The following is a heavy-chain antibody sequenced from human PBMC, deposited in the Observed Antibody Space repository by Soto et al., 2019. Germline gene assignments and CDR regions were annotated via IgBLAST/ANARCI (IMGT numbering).Heavy chain of an antibody. Sequence: QVQLVQSGAEVKKPGSSVKVSCKASGGTFSSYAISWVRQAPGQGLEWMGGIIPIFGTANYAQKFQGRVTITADESTSTAYMELSGLRSEDTAVYHCARDRAKHSSSWYWFDPWGQGTLVTVSS. CDR3: ARDRAKHSSSWYWFDP. J-gene: IGHJ5*02. CDR2: IIPIFGTA. V-gene: IGHV1-69*01. CDR1: GGTFSSYA. D-gene: IGHD6-13*01.